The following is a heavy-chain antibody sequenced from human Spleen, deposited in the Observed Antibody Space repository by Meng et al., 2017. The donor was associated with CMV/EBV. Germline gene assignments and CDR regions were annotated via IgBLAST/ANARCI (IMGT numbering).Heavy chain of an antibody. CDR1: GFTFDSYG. V-gene: IGHV3-30*02. Sequence: GGSLRLSCAASGFTFDSYGMHWVRQAPGKGLEWVALIRYDGSSENYADSVKGRFTISRDSSKRTLYLQMNNLRADDTAVYYCTSGSLESSDYWGQGTLVTVSS. CDR3: TSGSLESSDY. D-gene: IGHD1-1*01. CDR2: IRYDGSSE. J-gene: IGHJ4*02.